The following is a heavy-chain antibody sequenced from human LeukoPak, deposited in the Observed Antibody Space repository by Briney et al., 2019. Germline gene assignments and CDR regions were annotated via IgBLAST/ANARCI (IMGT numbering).Heavy chain of an antibody. J-gene: IGHJ6*02. CDR1: GFTFSTYS. Sequence: GGSLRLSCAASGFTFSTYSMNLVRQAPGKGLEWVSYISSSRTTTFYTDSVKGRFTISRDNAKNSLYLQMNSLRVEDTAVYYCARGPYGDYDSYYGADVWGQGTTVTVS. V-gene: IGHV3-48*01. D-gene: IGHD4-17*01. CDR3: ARGPYGDYDSYYGADV. CDR2: ISSSRTTT.